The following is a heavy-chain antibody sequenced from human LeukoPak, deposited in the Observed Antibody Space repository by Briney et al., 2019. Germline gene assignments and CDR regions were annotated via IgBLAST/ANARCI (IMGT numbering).Heavy chain of an antibody. V-gene: IGHV5-51*01. D-gene: IGHD6-19*01. J-gene: IGHJ4*02. Sequence: GESLKISCKGSGYSFTSYWIGWGRQMPGKGLGWMGIIYPGDSDTRYSPSFQGQVTISADKSISTAYLQWSSLKASDTAMYYCARRRIAVAGNVDYFDYWGQGTLVTVSS. CDR3: ARRRIAVAGNVDYFDY. CDR2: IYPGDSDT. CDR1: GYSFTSYW.